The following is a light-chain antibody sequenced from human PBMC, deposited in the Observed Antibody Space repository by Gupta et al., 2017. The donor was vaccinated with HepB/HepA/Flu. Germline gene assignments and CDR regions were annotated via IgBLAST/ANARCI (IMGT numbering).Light chain of an antibody. J-gene: IGKJ2*01. Sequence: EIVMTQSPATLSVSPGERATLSCRASQSVSSSLAGYQLKAGQAPRLRSHGASTRATGIPARGSGSGSGTEFTLTIRSLQSEDFAVYDCPTYKSWPLTFGQGTKLEI. CDR2: GAS. V-gene: IGKV3-15*01. CDR1: QSVSSS. CDR3: PTYKSWPLT.